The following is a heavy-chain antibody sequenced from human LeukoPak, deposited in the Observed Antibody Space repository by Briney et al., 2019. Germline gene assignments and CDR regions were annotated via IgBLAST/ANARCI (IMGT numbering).Heavy chain of an antibody. V-gene: IGHV4-59*01. CDR3: ARDFASNWFDP. J-gene: IGHJ5*02. CDR2: IYYSGST. Sequence: SETLSLTCTVSGGSISSYYWSWIRQPPGKGLEWIGYIYYSGSTNYNPSLKSRVTVSVDTSKNQFSLKLSSVTAADTAVYYCARDFASNWFDPWGQGTLVTVSS. CDR1: GGSISSYY.